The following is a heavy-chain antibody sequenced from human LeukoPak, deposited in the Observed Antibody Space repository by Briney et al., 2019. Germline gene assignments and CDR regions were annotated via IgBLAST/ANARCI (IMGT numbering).Heavy chain of an antibody. CDR2: IYYSGST. V-gene: IGHV4-34*01. CDR1: GGSFSGYY. CDR3: ARGWLRPNAFDI. D-gene: IGHD5-12*01. Sequence: SETLSLTCAVYGGSFSGYYWGWIRQPPGKGLEWIGSIYYSGSTYYNPSLKSRVTISVDTSKNQFSLKLSSVTAAGTAVYYCARGWLRPNAFDIWGQGTMVTVSS. J-gene: IGHJ3*02.